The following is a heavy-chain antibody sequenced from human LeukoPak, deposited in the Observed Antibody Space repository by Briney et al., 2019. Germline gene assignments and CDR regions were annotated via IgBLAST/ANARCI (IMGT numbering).Heavy chain of an antibody. CDR3: AKHYHILTGYSDY. J-gene: IGHJ4*02. CDR1: GFTFSSYA. Sequence: PGGSLRLSCAASGFTFSSYAMSWVRQAPGKGLEWVSAISGSGGSTYYADSVKGRFTNSRDNSKNTLYLQMNSLRAEDTAVYYCAKHYHILTGYSDYWGQGTLVTVSS. V-gene: IGHV3-23*01. CDR2: ISGSGGST. D-gene: IGHD3-9*01.